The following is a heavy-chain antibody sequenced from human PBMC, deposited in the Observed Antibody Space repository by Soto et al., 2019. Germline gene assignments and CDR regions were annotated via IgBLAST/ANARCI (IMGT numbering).Heavy chain of an antibody. J-gene: IGHJ6*02. V-gene: IGHV4-59*01. Sequence: PSETLSLTCTVSGGSISSYYWSWIRQPPGKGLEWIGYIYYSGSTNYNPSLKSRVTISVDTSKNQFSLKLSSVTAADTAVYYCAREGITMVRGDLTSYYYYGMDVWGQGTTVTVPS. D-gene: IGHD3-10*01. CDR1: GGSISSYY. CDR2: IYYSGST. CDR3: AREGITMVRGDLTSYYYYGMDV.